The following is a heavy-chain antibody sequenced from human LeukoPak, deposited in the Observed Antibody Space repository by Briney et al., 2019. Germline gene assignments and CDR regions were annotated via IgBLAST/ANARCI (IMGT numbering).Heavy chain of an antibody. V-gene: IGHV3-48*01. CDR3: ARDGEAGCGYEFHSGRPCHFDY. Sequence: TGGSLRLSCAASGFTFSSYAMNWVRQAPGKGLEWVSYISSSSSTIYYADSVKGRFTISRDNAKNSLYLQMNSLRAEDTAVYYCARDGEAGCGYEFHSGRPCHFDYWGQGTLVTVSS. D-gene: IGHD5-12*01. J-gene: IGHJ4*02. CDR1: GFTFSSYA. CDR2: ISSSSSTI.